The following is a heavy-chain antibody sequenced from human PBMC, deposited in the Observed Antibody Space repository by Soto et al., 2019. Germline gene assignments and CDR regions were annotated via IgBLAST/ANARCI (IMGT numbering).Heavy chain of an antibody. CDR2: ISAYNGNT. CDR1: GYTFTSYG. V-gene: IGHV1-18*01. CDR3: ARDPGDYSGHDRDSYFDY. J-gene: IGHJ4*02. D-gene: IGHD5-12*01. Sequence: GASVKVSCKASGYTFTSYGISWVRQAPGQGLEWMGWISAYNGNTNYAQKLQGRVTMTTDTSTSTAYMELRSLRSDDTAVYYCARDPGDYSGHDRDSYFDYWGQGTLVTVSS.